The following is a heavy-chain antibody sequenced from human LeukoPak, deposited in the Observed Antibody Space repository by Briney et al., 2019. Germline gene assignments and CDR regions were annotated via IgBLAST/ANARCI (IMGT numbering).Heavy chain of an antibody. CDR1: GYSFTSYW. CDR2: IYPGDSDT. Sequence: GESLKISCKGSGYSFTSYWIGLVRQMPGKVLECMGIIYPGDSDTRYSPSFQGQVTISADKSISTAYLQWSSLKASDTAMYYCARHETGPYFDYWGQGTLVTVSS. V-gene: IGHV5-51*01. D-gene: IGHD1-1*01. CDR3: ARHETGPYFDY. J-gene: IGHJ4*02.